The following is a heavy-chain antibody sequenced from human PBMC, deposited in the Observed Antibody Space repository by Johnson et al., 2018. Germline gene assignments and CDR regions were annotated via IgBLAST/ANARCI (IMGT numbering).Heavy chain of an antibody. CDR2: ISWNRGSI. CDR1: GFTFDDYA. Sequence: EVQLVESGGGLVQPGRSLRLSCAASGFTFDDYAMHWVRQAPGKGLEWVSGISWNRGSIDYADSVKGRFTISRDNAKNSLYLQMNNRRAEDTALYYCAKGFYSDYYYGMDVWGQGTTVTVSS. CDR3: AKGFYSDYYYGMDV. V-gene: IGHV3-9*01. J-gene: IGHJ6*02. D-gene: IGHD2-21*01.